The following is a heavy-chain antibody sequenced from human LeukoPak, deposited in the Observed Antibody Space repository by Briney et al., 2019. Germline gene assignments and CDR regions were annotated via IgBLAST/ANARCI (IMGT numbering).Heavy chain of an antibody. J-gene: IGHJ6*03. Sequence: GGSLRLSCAASGFTVSSNYMSWVRQAPGKGLEWVSAISGSGGSTYYADSVKGRFTISRDNSKNTLYLQMNSLRAEDTAVYYCAKCPRGFGEAPYYYYYYMDVWGKGTTVTVSS. D-gene: IGHD3-10*01. CDR2: ISGSGGST. CDR3: AKCPRGFGEAPYYYYYYMDV. CDR1: GFTVSSNY. V-gene: IGHV3-23*01.